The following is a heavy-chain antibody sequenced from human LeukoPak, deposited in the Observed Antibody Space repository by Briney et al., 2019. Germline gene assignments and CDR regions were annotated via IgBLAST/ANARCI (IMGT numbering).Heavy chain of an antibody. Sequence: PSETLSLTCTVSGASIISDTYYWGWIRQPPGKGLEWIGSIYYSGSTYYSPSLKSRVTMSVDTSTNQFSLKLISVTAADTALYYCARNFYASSGYYLDDFYFDFWGQGTLVTVPS. CDR3: ARNFYASSGYYLDDFYFDF. V-gene: IGHV4-39*07. CDR2: IYYSGST. CDR1: GASIISDTYY. J-gene: IGHJ4*02. D-gene: IGHD3-22*01.